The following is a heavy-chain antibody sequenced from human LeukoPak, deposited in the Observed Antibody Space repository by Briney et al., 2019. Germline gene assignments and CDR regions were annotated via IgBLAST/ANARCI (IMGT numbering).Heavy chain of an antibody. CDR2: IHYSGST. J-gene: IGHJ4*02. CDR3: ARGSAVSGMPL. V-gene: IGHV4-59*12. D-gene: IGHD6-19*01. Sequence: SETLSLTCTVSGDSISSYYWSWIRQPPGKGLEWIGYIHYSGSTNYNPSLKSRVTISVDTSKNQFSLRLSSVTAADTAVYYCARGSAVSGMPLWGQGTLVTVSS. CDR1: GDSISSYY.